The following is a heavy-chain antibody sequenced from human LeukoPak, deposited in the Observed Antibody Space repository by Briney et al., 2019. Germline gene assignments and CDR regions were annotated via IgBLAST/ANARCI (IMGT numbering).Heavy chain of an antibody. Sequence: SETLSLTCTVSGGSISSYYWSWIRQPPGKGLEWIGYIYYSGSTNYNPSLKSRVTISVDTSKNQFSLKLRSVSAADTAVYYCARVGSGSYYHDFDYWGQGTLVTVSS. J-gene: IGHJ4*02. V-gene: IGHV4-59*01. CDR2: IYYSGST. CDR1: GGSISSYY. CDR3: ARVGSGSYYHDFDY. D-gene: IGHD1-26*01.